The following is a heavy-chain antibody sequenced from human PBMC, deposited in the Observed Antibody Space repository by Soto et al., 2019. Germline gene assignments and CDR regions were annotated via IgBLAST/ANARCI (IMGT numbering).Heavy chain of an antibody. CDR2: IWYDGSHT. CDR3: ARDVLGSSPAFDY. Sequence: QVQVMESGGGVVQPGRSLRLSCTASGFSFGRYGMHWVRQAPDKGLEWVAAIWYDGSHTFHADSVKGRFTISRDNSRNTLYLQMDSLRVDDTALYYCARDVLGSSPAFDYGGLGTLVTVSS. V-gene: IGHV3-33*01. D-gene: IGHD3-10*02. J-gene: IGHJ4*02. CDR1: GFSFGRYG.